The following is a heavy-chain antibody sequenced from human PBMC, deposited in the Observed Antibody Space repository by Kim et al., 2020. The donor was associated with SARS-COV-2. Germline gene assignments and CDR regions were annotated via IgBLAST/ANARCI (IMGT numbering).Heavy chain of an antibody. Sequence: ADSVKGRFTISRANSKNTLYLQMNSLRAEDTAVYYCAKFFHSTPYDAFDIWGQGTMVTVSS. CDR3: AKFFHSTPYDAFDI. V-gene: IGHV3-23*01. J-gene: IGHJ3*02. D-gene: IGHD3-3*01.